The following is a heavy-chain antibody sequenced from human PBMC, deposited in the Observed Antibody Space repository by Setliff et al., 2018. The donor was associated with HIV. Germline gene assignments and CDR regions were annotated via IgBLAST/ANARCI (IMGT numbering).Heavy chain of an antibody. Sequence: PGGSLRLSCAAFGFGFSTFDMDWVRQTPGKGLEWVSGISGSGGSTFYADSVKGRFTISRDNSKNTLYLQMNRLRVEDTAVYYCAKDGISGGAYPPYYFDYWGHGTLVTV. CDR3: AKDGISGGAYPPYYFDY. CDR1: GFGFSTFD. D-gene: IGHD2-15*01. V-gene: IGHV3-23*01. J-gene: IGHJ4*01. CDR2: ISGSGGST.